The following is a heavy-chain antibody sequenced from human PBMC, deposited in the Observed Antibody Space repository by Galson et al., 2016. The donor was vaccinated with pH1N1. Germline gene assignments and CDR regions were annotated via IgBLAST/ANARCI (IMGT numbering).Heavy chain of an antibody. CDR2: IDPSGGGT. CDR3: TRDLGRRRDF. V-gene: IGHV1-46*01. CDR1: GYTFTTSY. Sequence: SVKVSCKASGYTFTTSYIHWVRQAPGEGLEWMGVIDPSGGGTTYAQKFQARVTMTRDTSTSTVYLDLSRLKSEDTSVYYCTRDLGRRRDFWGQGTLVTVSS. J-gene: IGHJ4*02. D-gene: IGHD2-21*01.